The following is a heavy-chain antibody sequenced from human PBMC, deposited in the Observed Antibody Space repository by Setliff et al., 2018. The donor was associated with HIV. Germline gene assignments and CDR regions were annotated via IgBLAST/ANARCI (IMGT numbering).Heavy chain of an antibody. V-gene: IGHV4-61*09. J-gene: IGHJ5*01. CDR2: IYTDGST. CDR3: AMLDTSDYFRNNWFDS. Sequence: SETLSLTCTVSGGSISSGTYYWSWIRQPAGKGLEWIGHIYTDGSTNFNPSLRSRVTISADTPKNQLSLKLTSVTAADTAVYYCAMLDTSDYFRNNWFDSWGQGTLVT. CDR1: GGSISSGTYY. D-gene: IGHD3-22*01.